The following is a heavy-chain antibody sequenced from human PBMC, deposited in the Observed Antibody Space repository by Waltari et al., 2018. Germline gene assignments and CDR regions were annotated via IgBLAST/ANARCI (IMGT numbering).Heavy chain of an antibody. Sequence: QVQLQQWGAGLLKPSETLSLTCAVYGGSFSGYYWSWIRQPPGKGLEWIGEINHSGSTNYNPSLKSRVTISVDTSKNQFSLKLSSVTAADTAVYYCARGAPATPGLYYYYYMDVWGKGTTVTISS. CDR2: INHSGST. CDR1: GGSFSGYY. V-gene: IGHV4-34*01. J-gene: IGHJ6*03. D-gene: IGHD2-15*01. CDR3: ARGAPATPGLYYYYYMDV.